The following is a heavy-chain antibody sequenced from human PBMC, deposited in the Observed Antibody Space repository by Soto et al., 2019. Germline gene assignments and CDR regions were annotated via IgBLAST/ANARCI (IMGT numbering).Heavy chain of an antibody. CDR2: ISYDGSNT. CDR3: ARVFGQWLVQYFDY. Sequence: QVQLVESGGGVVQPGRSLSLSCAASGFTFSSYAMHWVRQAPGKGLEWVAVISYDGSNTYYADSVKGRFTISRDNSKNTLYLQMNSVSSEDTAVYYCARVFGQWLVQYFDYWGQGALVSVSS. V-gene: IGHV3-30-3*01. D-gene: IGHD6-19*01. CDR1: GFTFSSYA. J-gene: IGHJ4*02.